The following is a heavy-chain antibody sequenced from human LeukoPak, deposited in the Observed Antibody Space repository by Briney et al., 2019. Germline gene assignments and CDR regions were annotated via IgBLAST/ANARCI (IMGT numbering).Heavy chain of an antibody. D-gene: IGHD1-26*01. Sequence: KPGGSLRLSCAASGFTFSSYAMSWVRQAPGKGLEWVSSITSGSSYIYYADSVKGRFTISRDNAKNSLYLQMNSLRAEDTAVYYCARDPYSGSYGNYYYYFMDVWGKGTTVTISS. CDR1: GFTFSSYA. CDR2: ITSGSSYI. J-gene: IGHJ6*03. V-gene: IGHV3-21*01. CDR3: ARDPYSGSYGNYYYYFMDV.